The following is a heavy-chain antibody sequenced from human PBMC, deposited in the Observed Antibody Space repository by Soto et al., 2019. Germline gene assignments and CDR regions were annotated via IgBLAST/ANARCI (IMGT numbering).Heavy chain of an antibody. CDR2: ISAHIGNT. CDR1: GYAFTTYG. CDR3: ARGTYGDY. Sequence: QVHLVQSGAEVKKPGASVKVSCKGSGYAFTTYGITWVRQAPGQGLEWMGWISAHIGNTNYAQKLQGRVTVTRDTSTSTAYMELRSLRSDDTAVSSCARGTYGDYWGQGALVTVSS. D-gene: IGHD4-17*01. V-gene: IGHV1-18*01. J-gene: IGHJ4*02.